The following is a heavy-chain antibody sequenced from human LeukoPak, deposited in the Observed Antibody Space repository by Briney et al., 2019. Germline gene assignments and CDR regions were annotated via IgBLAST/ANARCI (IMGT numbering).Heavy chain of an antibody. J-gene: IGHJ4*02. CDR3: AKARGNYFTHLDY. Sequence: GGSLRLSCAASGFTFTNYAMSRVRQAPGKGLEWVSTVTGSGDSTFYAVSVKGRFTISRDNSKNTLFLQMNSLRAEDTAVFYCAKARGNYFTHLDYWGQGTLVTVSS. CDR1: GFTFTNYA. D-gene: IGHD2/OR15-2a*01. V-gene: IGHV3-23*01. CDR2: VTGSGDST.